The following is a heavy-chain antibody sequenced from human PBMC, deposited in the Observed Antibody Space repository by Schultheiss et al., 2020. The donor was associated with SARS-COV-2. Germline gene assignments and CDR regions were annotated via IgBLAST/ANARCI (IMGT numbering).Heavy chain of an antibody. Sequence: SGPTLVKPTQTLTLTCTFSGFSLSTSGVGVDWIRQPPGKALEWLALIDWDDDKYYSTSLKTRLTISKDTSKNQVVLTMTNMDPVDTATYYCARAPLTIFGVVEWFDPWGQGTLVTVSS. CDR2: IDWDDDK. V-gene: IGHV2-70*01. CDR1: GFSLSTSGVG. CDR3: ARAPLTIFGVVEWFDP. D-gene: IGHD3-3*01. J-gene: IGHJ5*02.